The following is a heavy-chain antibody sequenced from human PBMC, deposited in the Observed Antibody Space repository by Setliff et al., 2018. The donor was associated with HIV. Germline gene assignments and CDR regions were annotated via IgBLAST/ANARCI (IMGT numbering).Heavy chain of an antibody. V-gene: IGHV4-39*01. CDR1: GGSISSSSYY. D-gene: IGHD3-3*01. CDR2: VYYSGTT. CDR3: ARHFSIFGVTIISNDAFDI. Sequence: PSETLSLTCTVSGGSISSSSYYWGWVRQPPGKGLEWIGSVYYSGTTYYNPSLTSRVTISVDTSKNQFSLKLTSVTAADTALCYCARHFSIFGVTIISNDAFDIWGRGTMVTVSS. J-gene: IGHJ3*02.